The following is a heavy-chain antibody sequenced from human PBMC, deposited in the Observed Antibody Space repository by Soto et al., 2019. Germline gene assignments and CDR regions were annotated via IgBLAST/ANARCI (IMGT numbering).Heavy chain of an antibody. J-gene: IGHJ4*02. Sequence: QVQLVQSGAEVKKPGSSVKVSCKASGGTFSSYAISWVRQAPGQGLEWMGGIIPIFGTANYAQKFQGRVTITADKSTSKAYMELSSMRSEDTAVYYCARDSCTNGVCYPNRLDYWGQGTLVTVSS. V-gene: IGHV1-69*14. CDR2: IIPIFGTA. CDR1: GGTFSSYA. D-gene: IGHD2-8*01. CDR3: ARDSCTNGVCYPNRLDY.